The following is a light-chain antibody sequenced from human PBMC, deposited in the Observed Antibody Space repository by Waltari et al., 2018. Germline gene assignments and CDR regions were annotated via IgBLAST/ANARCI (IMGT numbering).Light chain of an antibody. CDR1: SNDVGGYSY. V-gene: IGLV2-14*01. CDR2: EVN. CDR3: KSYTTKNTGV. J-gene: IGLJ3*02. Sequence: QSALTQPASVSGSPGQSITISCTGTSNDVGGYSYVSWYQQHPGKAPKLIIFEVNKRPSGVSNRFSGSKSENTVSLTISGLQAEDEADYFSKSYTTKNTGVFGGGTKLTVL.